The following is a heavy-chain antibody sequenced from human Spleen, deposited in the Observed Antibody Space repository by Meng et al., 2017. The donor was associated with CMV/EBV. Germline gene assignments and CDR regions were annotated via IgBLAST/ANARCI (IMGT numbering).Heavy chain of an antibody. CDR2: IYHSGST. CDR3: ARDRCSGGSCYGYFQH. D-gene: IGHD2-15*01. V-gene: IGHV4-4*02. J-gene: IGHJ1*01. CDR1: GGSISSSNW. Sequence: GGSISSSNWWSWVRQPPGKGLEWIGEIYHSGSTNYNPSLKSRVTISVDKSKNQFSLKLSSVTAADTAVYYCARDRCSGGSCYGYFQHWGQGTLVTVSS.